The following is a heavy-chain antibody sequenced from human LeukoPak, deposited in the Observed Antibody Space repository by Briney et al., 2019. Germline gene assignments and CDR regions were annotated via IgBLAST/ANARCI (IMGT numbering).Heavy chain of an antibody. CDR1: GYTFTSYY. Sequence: ASVKVSCKASGYTFTSYYMHWVRQAPGQGLEWMGIINPSDGSTNYARNFQGRVTMTRDTSTSTVYMEVRSLRSDDTAVYYCQRITIFGVVIDFDYWGLGTLVTVSS. V-gene: IGHV1-46*01. J-gene: IGHJ4*02. D-gene: IGHD3-3*01. CDR3: QRITIFGVVIDFDY. CDR2: INPSDGST.